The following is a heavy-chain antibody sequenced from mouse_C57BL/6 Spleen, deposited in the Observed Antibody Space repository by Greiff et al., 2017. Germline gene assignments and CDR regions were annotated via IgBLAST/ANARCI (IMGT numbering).Heavy chain of an antibody. CDR3: ARQLSFYAMDY. J-gene: IGHJ4*01. D-gene: IGHD3-2*02. Sequence: QVQLQQPGAELVRPGSSVKLSCKASGYTFTSYWMHWVKQRPIQGLEWIGNIDPSDSETHYNQKFKDKDTLTVDKSSSTAYMQLKSLTSEDSAVYYCARQLSFYAMDYWGQGTSVTVSS. V-gene: IGHV1-52*01. CDR1: GYTFTSYW. CDR2: IDPSDSET.